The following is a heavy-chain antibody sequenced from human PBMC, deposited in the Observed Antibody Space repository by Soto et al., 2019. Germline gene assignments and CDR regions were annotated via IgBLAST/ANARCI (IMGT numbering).Heavy chain of an antibody. CDR2: IIPIFGTA. Sequence: SVKVSCKASGGTFSSYAISWVRQAPGQGLEWMGGIIPIFGTANYAQKFQGRVTITADESTSTAYMELSSLRSEDTVVYYCARFNMVAGPGYYGMDVWGQGTTVTVSS. J-gene: IGHJ6*02. V-gene: IGHV1-69*13. CDR3: ARFNMVAGPGYYGMDV. D-gene: IGHD6-19*01. CDR1: GGTFSSYA.